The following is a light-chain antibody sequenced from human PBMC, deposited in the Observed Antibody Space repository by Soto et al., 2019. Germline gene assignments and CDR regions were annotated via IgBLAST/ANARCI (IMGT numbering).Light chain of an antibody. Sequence: DIQMTQSPSSLSASVGARVSITCQASQDIRTSLSWFQQKPGRAPKLLIYGASNLETGVPSRFRGSGSGTDFTFTISSLQPEDIATYYCQQYDNLPPLTFGPGTKVDIK. J-gene: IGKJ3*01. CDR2: GAS. V-gene: IGKV1-33*01. CDR1: QDIRTS. CDR3: QQYDNLPPLT.